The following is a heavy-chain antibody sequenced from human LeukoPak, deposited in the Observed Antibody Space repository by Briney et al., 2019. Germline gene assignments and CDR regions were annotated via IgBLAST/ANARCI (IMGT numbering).Heavy chain of an antibody. CDR1: GGSISSYY. D-gene: IGHD3/OR15-3a*01. V-gene: IGHV4-39*01. J-gene: IGHJ4*02. Sequence: SETLSLTCTVSGGSISSYYWGWIRQPPGKGLEWIGSIYYSGNTYYNASLKSQVSISIDTSKNQFSLRLTSVTAADTAVYYCARQTGSGLFILPGGRGTLVTVSS. CDR3: ARQTGSGLFILP. CDR2: IYYSGNT.